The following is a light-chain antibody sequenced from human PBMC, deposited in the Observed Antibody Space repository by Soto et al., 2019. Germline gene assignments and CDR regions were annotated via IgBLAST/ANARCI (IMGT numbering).Light chain of an antibody. V-gene: IGLV1-40*01. CDR2: GNH. Sequence: SVLTQPPSVSGAPGQTVVISCSGSGSNIGAPYVVNCYRQIPGTAPKLLIYGNHNRPSGVPERFSGSKSGASATLAITGLQAEDEADYYCQSYDRRLSGYVFGTGTKVTVL. J-gene: IGLJ1*01. CDR1: GSNIGAPYV. CDR3: QSYDRRLSGYV.